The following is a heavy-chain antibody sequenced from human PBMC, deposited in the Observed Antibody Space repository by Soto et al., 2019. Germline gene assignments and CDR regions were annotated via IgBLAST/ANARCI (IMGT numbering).Heavy chain of an antibody. CDR2: ISSSSSYI. D-gene: IGHD6-6*01. CDR1: AFTYSSYS. V-gene: IGHV3-21*01. CDR3: ARVLYSSSWGEYNWFDP. Sequence: PVGSLRLSWAASAFTYSSYSLNCLREAPGQGQEWVSSISSSSSYIYYAASVKGRFTISRDNAKNSLNLQMNSLRAEDTAVYYCARVLYSSSWGEYNWFDPWGQGTLVTVS. J-gene: IGHJ5*02.